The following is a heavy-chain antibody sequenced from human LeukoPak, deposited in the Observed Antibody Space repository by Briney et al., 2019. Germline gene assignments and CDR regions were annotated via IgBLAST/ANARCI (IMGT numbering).Heavy chain of an antibody. CDR3: ARDLSFYGSGSQYYFDY. Sequence: SVKVSCKASGGTFISYAISWVRQAPGQGLEWMGRIIPIFGTANYAQKFQGRVTITTDESTSTAYMELSSLRSEDTAVYYCARDLSFYGSGSQYYFDYWGQGTLVTVSS. D-gene: IGHD3-10*01. J-gene: IGHJ4*02. CDR1: GGTFISYA. CDR2: IIPIFGTA. V-gene: IGHV1-69*05.